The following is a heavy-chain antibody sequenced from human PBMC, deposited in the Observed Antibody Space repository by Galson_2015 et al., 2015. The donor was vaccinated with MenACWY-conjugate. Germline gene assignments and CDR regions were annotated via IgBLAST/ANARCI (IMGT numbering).Heavy chain of an antibody. V-gene: IGHV3-23*01. Sequence: SLRLSCAASGFAFASYAMTWVRQAPGKGLQWVSSITASGDDTTYADSVKGRLTISRDNSKNMLYLQLNSLRAEDTAIYFCAKVKWMQLWSTYDYWGQGTPVTVSS. CDR2: ITASGDDT. CDR3: AKVKWMQLWSTYDY. CDR1: GFAFASYA. J-gene: IGHJ4*02. D-gene: IGHD5-18*01.